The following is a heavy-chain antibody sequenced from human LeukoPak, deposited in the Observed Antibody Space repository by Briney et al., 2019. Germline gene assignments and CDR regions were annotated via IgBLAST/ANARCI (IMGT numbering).Heavy chain of an antibody. CDR2: IYSGGST. CDR1: GFTVRSNY. Sequence: GGSLRLSCAASGFTVRSNYMSGVRQAPGKGLECVSVIYSGGSTYYGGSGKGRFTISRDNSKSTLYLQMNSLRAEDTAVYYCAREFGPPWRYFDLWGRGTLVTVSS. CDR3: AREFGPPWRYFDL. J-gene: IGHJ2*01. V-gene: IGHV3-53*01. D-gene: IGHD3-10*01.